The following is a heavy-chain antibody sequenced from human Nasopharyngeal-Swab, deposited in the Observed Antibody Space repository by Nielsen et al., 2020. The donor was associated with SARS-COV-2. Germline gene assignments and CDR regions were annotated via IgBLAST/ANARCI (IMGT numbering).Heavy chain of an antibody. J-gene: IGHJ3*02. V-gene: IGHV4-59*01. Sequence: RQAPGKGLEWIGYIYYSGSTNYNPSLKSRVTISVDTSKNQFSLKLSSMTAADTAVYYCARDQRSGWFDAFDIWGQGTMVTVSS. CDR3: ARDQRSGWFDAFDI. CDR2: IYYSGST. D-gene: IGHD6-19*01.